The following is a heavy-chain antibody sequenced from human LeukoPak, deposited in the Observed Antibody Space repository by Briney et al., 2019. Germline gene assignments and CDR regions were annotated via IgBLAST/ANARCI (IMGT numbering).Heavy chain of an antibody. CDR1: GGSISSISSS. J-gene: IGHJ3*02. Sequence: SETLSLTCSVSGGSISSISSSWGWIRQPPGKGLEWIGFIYDSGSTNYSSSLKSRVTISVDTSKNQFSLKLSSVTAADTAVFYCASLTTADAFDIWGQGTMVTVSS. CDR3: ASLTTADAFDI. CDR2: IYDSGST. V-gene: IGHV4-61*05. D-gene: IGHD3-22*01.